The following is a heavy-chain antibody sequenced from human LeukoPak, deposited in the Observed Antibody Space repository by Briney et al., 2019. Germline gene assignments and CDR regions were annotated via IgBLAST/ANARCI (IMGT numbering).Heavy chain of an antibody. D-gene: IGHD2-2*01. CDR3: ARSGILGYCSSTSCYDAEYFQH. CDR2: IYYSGST. J-gene: IGHJ1*01. CDR1: GGSISSYY. V-gene: IGHV4-59*12. Sequence: SETLSLTCTVSGGSISSYYWSWIRQPPGKGLEWIGYIYYSGSTNYNPSLKSRVTISVDTSKNQFSLKLSSVTAADTAVYYCARSGILGYCSSTSCYDAEYFQHWGQGTLVTVSS.